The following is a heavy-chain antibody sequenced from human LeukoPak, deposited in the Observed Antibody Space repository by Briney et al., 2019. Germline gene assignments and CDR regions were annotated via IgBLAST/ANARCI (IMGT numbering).Heavy chain of an antibody. Sequence: GGSLRLSCAASGLIFSGSWMNWVRQAPGKGLEWVANINPYGSQTDYVDSVKGRFTISRDNAKNSVFLQMNNLGVEDTAVYYCATYSGSYPGWLYPWGQGTLVIVSS. CDR3: ATYSGSYPGWLYP. CDR2: INPYGSQT. J-gene: IGHJ5*02. V-gene: IGHV3-7*01. D-gene: IGHD1-26*01. CDR1: GLIFSGSW.